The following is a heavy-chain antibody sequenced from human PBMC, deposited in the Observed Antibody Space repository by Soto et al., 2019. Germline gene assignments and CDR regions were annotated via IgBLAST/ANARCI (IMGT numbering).Heavy chain of an antibody. Sequence: GASVKVSCKASGYTFTSYGISWVRQAPGQGLEWMGWISAYNGNTNYAQKLQGRVTMTTDTSTSTAYMELRSLRSDDTAVYYCARDAEDYGAENWFDPWGQGTLVTVSS. J-gene: IGHJ5*02. D-gene: IGHD4-17*01. V-gene: IGHV1-18*01. CDR2: ISAYNGNT. CDR3: ARDAEDYGAENWFDP. CDR1: GYTFTSYG.